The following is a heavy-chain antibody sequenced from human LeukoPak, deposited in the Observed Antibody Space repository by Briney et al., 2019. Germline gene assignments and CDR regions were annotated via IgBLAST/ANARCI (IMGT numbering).Heavy chain of an antibody. CDR2: IKQDGSEK. V-gene: IGHV3-7*01. Sequence: GGSLRLSCAASGFTFSSYWMSWVRQAPGKGLEWVANIKQDGSEKYYVDSVKGRFTISRDNAKNSLYLQMNSLRAEDTAVYYCARESIAVAGSFDYWGQGTLVTVSS. CDR3: ARESIAVAGSFDY. J-gene: IGHJ4*02. D-gene: IGHD6-19*01. CDR1: GFTFSSYW.